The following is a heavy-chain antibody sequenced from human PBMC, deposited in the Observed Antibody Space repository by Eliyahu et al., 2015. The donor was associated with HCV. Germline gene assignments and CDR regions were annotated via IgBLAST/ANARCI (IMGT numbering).Heavy chain of an antibody. CDR1: GFTFSNXW. J-gene: IGHJ4*02. V-gene: IGHV3-7*01. D-gene: IGHD3-3*01. CDR3: ARHNFWAFDY. Sequence: ELQLVESGGGLVXPGGSXRLSCTGSGFTFSNXWMXWVRPAPGKGLEWVANINPDGSDKYYVDSVKGRFTVSRDSARDSHFLQMNSLRAEDTAVYYCARHNFWAFDYWGQGALVTVSS. CDR2: INPDGSDK.